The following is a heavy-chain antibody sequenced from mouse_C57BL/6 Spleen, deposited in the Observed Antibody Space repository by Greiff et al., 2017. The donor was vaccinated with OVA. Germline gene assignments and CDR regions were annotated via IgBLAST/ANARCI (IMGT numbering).Heavy chain of an antibody. CDR3: ARFGSTMLKGYYDG. V-gene: IGHV1-69*01. Sequence: QVQLQQPGAELVMPGASVKLSCKASGYTFTSYSMHWVKQRPGQGLEWIGNIDPSDSYTNYKQKFKGKSTMTIDKASSTAYMQLSSLTSEDAAVYYCARFGSTMLKGYYDGWGKGTTLTVST. D-gene: IGHD2-2*01. J-gene: IGHJ2*01. CDR1: GYTFTSYS. CDR2: IDPSDSYT.